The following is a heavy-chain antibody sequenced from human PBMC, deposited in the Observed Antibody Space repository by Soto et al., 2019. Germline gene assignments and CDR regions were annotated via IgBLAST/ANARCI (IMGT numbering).Heavy chain of an antibody. CDR3: ASSSSTSCCYNWFDP. Sequence: AASVKVSCKASGGTFSSYAISWVRQAPGQGLEWMGGIIPIFGTANYAQKFQGRVTITADESTSTAYMELSSLRSEDTAVYYCASSSSTSCCYNWFDPWGQGTLVTVSS. CDR1: GGTFSSYA. D-gene: IGHD2-2*01. CDR2: IIPIFGTA. J-gene: IGHJ5*02. V-gene: IGHV1-69*13.